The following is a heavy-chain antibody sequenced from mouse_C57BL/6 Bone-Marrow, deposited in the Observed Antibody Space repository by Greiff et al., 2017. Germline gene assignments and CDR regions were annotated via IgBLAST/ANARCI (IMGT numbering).Heavy chain of an antibody. J-gene: IGHJ1*03. CDR2: ISSGGDYI. Sequence: EVKVVESGEGLVKPGGSLKLSCAASGFTFSSYAMSWVRQTPEKRLEWVAYISSGGDYIYYADTVKGRFTISRDNARNTLYLQMSSLKSEDTAMYYWTRGPPYYYGSRWYFDVWGTGTTVTVSS. CDR1: GFTFSSYA. CDR3: TRGPPYYYGSRWYFDV. V-gene: IGHV5-9-1*02. D-gene: IGHD1-1*01.